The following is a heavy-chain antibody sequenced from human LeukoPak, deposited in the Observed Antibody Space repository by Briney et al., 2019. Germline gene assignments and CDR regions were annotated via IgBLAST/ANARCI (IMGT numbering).Heavy chain of an antibody. CDR2: VYYSGDT. CDR3: AREPRYCSGGSCYFFDY. CDR1: GGSISSSSYY. J-gene: IGHJ4*02. V-gene: IGHV4-39*01. Sequence: SYTLSLTCTVSGGSISSSSYYWGWIRQPPGKGLEWIGTVYYSGDTYYNPSLKSRVTISLDTSKNQFSLKLRSVTAADTAVYYCAREPRYCSGGSCYFFDYWGQGTLVTVSS. D-gene: IGHD2-15*01.